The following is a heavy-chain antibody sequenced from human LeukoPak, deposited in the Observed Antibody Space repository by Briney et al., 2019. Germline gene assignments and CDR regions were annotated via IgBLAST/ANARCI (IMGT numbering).Heavy chain of an antibody. V-gene: IGHV4-61*01. Sequence: SETLSLTCTVSGGSVTGGTYYWRWIRQPPGKGLEWIGDIYYSGSTNYNPSPKSRVTVSVDTSKNQCSLKLSSVATADTAVYYCTRSTNLEAFDIWGQGTMVTVSS. D-gene: IGHD2-8*01. CDR1: GGSVTGGTYY. CDR2: IYYSGST. J-gene: IGHJ3*02. CDR3: TRSTNLEAFDI.